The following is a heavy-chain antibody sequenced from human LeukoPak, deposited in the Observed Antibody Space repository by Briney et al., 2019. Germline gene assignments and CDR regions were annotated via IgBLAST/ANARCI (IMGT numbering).Heavy chain of an antibody. D-gene: IGHD6-19*01. CDR2: IYTSGST. V-gene: IGHV4-4*07. Sequence: PSETLSLTCSVSGGSISGYYWSWIRQPAGKGLEWIGRIYTSGSTNYNPSLKSRVTMSVDTSKNQFSLKLSYVTAADTAVYYCARDSVAGFYYYGMDVWGQGTTVTVSS. CDR3: ARDSVAGFYYYGMDV. CDR1: GGSISGYY. J-gene: IGHJ6*02.